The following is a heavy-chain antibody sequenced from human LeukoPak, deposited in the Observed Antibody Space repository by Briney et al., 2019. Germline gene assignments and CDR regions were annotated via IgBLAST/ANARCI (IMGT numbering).Heavy chain of an antibody. CDR1: GHTFTTSY. CDR3: ARDKFGWGSTDP. V-gene: IGHV1-46*01. Sequence: ASVKVSCKASGHTFTTSYVHWVRQAPGQGPEWMGVINTSGAVTGYAQKFQGRVTMTSDTSTSSVYMELSSLKSEDTAIYYCARDKFGWGSTDPWGQGTLVTVSS. D-gene: IGHD3-16*01. J-gene: IGHJ5*02. CDR2: INTSGAVT.